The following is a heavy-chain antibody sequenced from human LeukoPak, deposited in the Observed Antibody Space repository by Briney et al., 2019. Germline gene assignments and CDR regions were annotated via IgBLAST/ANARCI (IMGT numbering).Heavy chain of an antibody. J-gene: IGHJ4*02. Sequence: SETLSLTCTVSGGSISSISSYWGWIRQPPGKGLEWIGSIYYSGSTYYNPSLKSQVTISVDTSKNQFSLKLSSVTAADTAVYYCARVGTVTTTGFDYWGQGTLVTVSS. CDR1: GGSISSISSY. CDR3: ARVGTVTTTGFDY. D-gene: IGHD4-17*01. V-gene: IGHV4-39*07. CDR2: IYYSGST.